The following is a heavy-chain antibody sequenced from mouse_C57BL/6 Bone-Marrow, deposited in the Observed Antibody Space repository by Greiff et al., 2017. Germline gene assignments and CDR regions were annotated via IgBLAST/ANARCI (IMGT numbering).Heavy chain of an antibody. Sequence: VQLQQSGPGLVAPSQSLSITCTVSGFSLTSYAISWVRQPPGKGLEWLGVIWTGGGTNYNSAPKSRLSISKDNSKSQVFLKMNRLQTDDTARYYCARISYDYAYYYAMDYWGQGTSVTVSS. J-gene: IGHJ4*01. CDR1: GFSLTSYA. V-gene: IGHV2-9-1*01. CDR3: ARISYDYAYYYAMDY. CDR2: IWTGGGT. D-gene: IGHD2-4*01.